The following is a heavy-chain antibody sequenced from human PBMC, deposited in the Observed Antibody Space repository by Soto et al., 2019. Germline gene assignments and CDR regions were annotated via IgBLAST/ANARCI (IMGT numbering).Heavy chain of an antibody. CDR1: GLTFSSYW. Sequence: GGSLRLSCAASGLTFSSYWMSWVRQDPGKGLEWVANIKQDGSQKYYVDSVKGRFTISRDNAKNSLYLQMNCLRVEDTAVYYCASAYYYDSSGYSPGGYWGQGTLVTVSS. D-gene: IGHD3-22*01. CDR2: IKQDGSQK. V-gene: IGHV3-7*01. J-gene: IGHJ4*02. CDR3: ASAYYYDSSGYSPGGY.